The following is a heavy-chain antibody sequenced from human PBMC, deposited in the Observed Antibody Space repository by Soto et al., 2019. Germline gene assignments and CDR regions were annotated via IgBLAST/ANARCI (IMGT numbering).Heavy chain of an antibody. V-gene: IGHV6-1*01. D-gene: IGHD2-2*01. CDR2: TYYRSKWYN. CDR3: ARGDCTTTNCYVTDY. Sequence: PSQTLSLTCAISGDSVSSNSAAWNWIRQSPSRGLEWLGRTYYRSKWYNDYAVSVKSRITISPDTYKNQFSLQLNSVTPEDSALYYCARGDCTTTNCYVTDYWGQGTLVTVSS. CDR1: GDSVSSNSAA. J-gene: IGHJ4*02.